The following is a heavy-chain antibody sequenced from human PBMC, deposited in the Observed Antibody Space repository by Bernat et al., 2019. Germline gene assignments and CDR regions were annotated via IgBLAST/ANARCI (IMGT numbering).Heavy chain of an antibody. J-gene: IGHJ6*03. CDR3: ARGYDFWSGYYTVYYYYYYYMDV. D-gene: IGHD3-3*01. V-gene: IGHV4-39*01. CDR2: IYYSGST. Sequence: QLQLQESGPGLVKPSETPSLTCTVSGGSISSSSYYWGWIRQPPGKGLEWIGSIYYSGSTYYNPSLKSRVTISVDTSKNQFSLKLSSVTAADTAVYYCARGYDFWSGYYTVYYYYYYYMDVWGKGTTVTVS. CDR1: GGSISSSSYY.